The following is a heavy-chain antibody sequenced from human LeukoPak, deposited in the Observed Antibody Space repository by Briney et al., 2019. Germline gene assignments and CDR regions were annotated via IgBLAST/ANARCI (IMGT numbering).Heavy chain of an antibody. CDR1: GFTFTTYS. J-gene: IGHJ4*02. CDR2: ISSGSSAI. Sequence: GGSLRLSCEASGFTFTTYSMTWVRQAPGKGLEWVSIISSGSSAIFSADALKGRFTISRDDAKNLLYLDMDSLRAEDTAVYYCARGHTAVTRHFDFWGQGTLVTVSS. D-gene: IGHD4-17*01. CDR3: ARGHTAVTRHFDF. V-gene: IGHV3-21*01.